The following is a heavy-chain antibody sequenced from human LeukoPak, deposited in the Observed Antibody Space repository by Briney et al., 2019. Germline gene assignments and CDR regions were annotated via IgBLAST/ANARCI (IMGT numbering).Heavy chain of an antibody. V-gene: IGHV3-23*01. J-gene: IGHJ4*02. CDR2: ISGSGGST. Sequence: GGSLTLSCAASGFTFSSYAMSWVRQAPGKGLEWVSGISGSGGSTYNADSVKGRFSISRDTSKSTLYLQMNSLRAEDTAVYYCAKTIAVAGTISYFDYWGQGTLVTVSS. CDR1: GFTFSSYA. CDR3: AKTIAVAGTISYFDY. D-gene: IGHD6-19*01.